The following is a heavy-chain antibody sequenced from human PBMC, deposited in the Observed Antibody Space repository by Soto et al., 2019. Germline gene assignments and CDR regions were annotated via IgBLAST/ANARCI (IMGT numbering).Heavy chain of an antibody. CDR1: GGTFKNNG. CDR2: IIPVFGTT. CDR3: ARENGVAVATILYYFDY. V-gene: IGHV1-69*01. D-gene: IGHD5-12*01. J-gene: IGHJ4*02. Sequence: QVHLVQSGAEVKKAGSSVKVSCKAPGGTFKNNGISWVRQAPGQGLEWMGGIIPVFGTTNYAQKFQGRLTITADDFTSKVYMVLSRLRYEDTAVYYCARENGVAVATILYYFDYWGPGTLVTVSS.